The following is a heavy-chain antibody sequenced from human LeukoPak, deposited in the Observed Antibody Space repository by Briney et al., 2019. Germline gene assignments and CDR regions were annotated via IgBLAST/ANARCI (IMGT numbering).Heavy chain of an antibody. D-gene: IGHD3-3*01. CDR1: GGSISSGDYY. CDR2: IYYSGST. J-gene: IGHJ4*02. Sequence: PSETLSLTCTVSGGSISSGDYYWSWIRQPPGKGLEWIGYIYYSGSTYYNPSLKSRVTISVDTSKNQFPLKLSSVTAAGTAVYYCARAGSDFWSGYTPFDYWGQGTLVTVSS. V-gene: IGHV4-30-4*08. CDR3: ARAGSDFWSGYTPFDY.